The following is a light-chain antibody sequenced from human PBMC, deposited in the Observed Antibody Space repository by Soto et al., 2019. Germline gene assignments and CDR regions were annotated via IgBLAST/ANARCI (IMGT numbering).Light chain of an antibody. CDR3: CSYAGSSTSWV. CDR2: EGS. V-gene: IGLV2-23*01. Sequence: QSALTQPASVSGSPGQSITISCTGTSSDVGSYNLVSWYQQHPGKAPKLMIYEGSKRPSGVSNRFSGSKSGNTASLTISGXXAEDEADYYCCSYAGSSTSWVFGGGTKLTVL. CDR1: SSDVGSYNL. J-gene: IGLJ3*02.